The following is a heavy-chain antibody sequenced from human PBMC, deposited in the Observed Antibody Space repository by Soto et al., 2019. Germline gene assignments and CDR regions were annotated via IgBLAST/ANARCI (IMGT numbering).Heavy chain of an antibody. Sequence: SETLSLTCAVSSGSISSSNWWSWVRQPPGKGLEWIGEIYHSGSTNYNPSLKSRVTISVDKSKNQFSLKLSSVTAADTAVYYCARAEIYCSSTSCYGNYYYYMDVWGKGTTVTVSS. J-gene: IGHJ6*03. CDR3: ARAEIYCSSTSCYGNYYYYMDV. CDR1: SGSISSSNW. V-gene: IGHV4-4*02. CDR2: IYHSGST. D-gene: IGHD2-2*01.